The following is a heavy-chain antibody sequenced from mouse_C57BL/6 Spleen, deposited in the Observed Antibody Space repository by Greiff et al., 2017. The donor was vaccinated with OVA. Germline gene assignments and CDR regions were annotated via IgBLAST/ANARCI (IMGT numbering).Heavy chain of an antibody. CDR2: FHPYNDDT. V-gene: IGHV1-47*01. CDR1: GYTFTTYP. Sequence: QVQLQQSGAELVKPGASVKMSCKASGYTFTTYPIEWLKQNHGKSLEWIGNFHPYNDDTKYNEKFKGKATLTVETSSSTVYLGLSRLTSDDSAVYYCSRTVDSSGYVPFAYWGQGPLVTVSA. J-gene: IGHJ3*01. D-gene: IGHD3-2*02. CDR3: SRTVDSSGYVPFAY.